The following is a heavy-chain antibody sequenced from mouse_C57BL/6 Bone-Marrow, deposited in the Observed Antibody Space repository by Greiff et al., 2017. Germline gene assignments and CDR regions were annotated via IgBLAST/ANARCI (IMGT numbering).Heavy chain of an antibody. Sequence: EVQVVESGGGLVKPGGSLKLSCAASGFTFSDYGMHWVRQAPEKGLEWVAYISRGSSTIYYADTVKGRFTISRDNAKNTLFMQMTSLRSEDTAMYYCARSGFYYGYFDYWGQGTTLTVSS. CDR2: ISRGSSTI. CDR3: ARSGFYYGYFDY. CDR1: GFTFSDYG. J-gene: IGHJ2*01. V-gene: IGHV5-17*01. D-gene: IGHD2-1*01.